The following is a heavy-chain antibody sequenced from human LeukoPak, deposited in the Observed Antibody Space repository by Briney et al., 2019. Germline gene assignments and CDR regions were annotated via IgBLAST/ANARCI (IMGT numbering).Heavy chain of an antibody. CDR2: INHSGST. V-gene: IGHV4-34*01. J-gene: IGHJ4*02. CDR3: ARGIDDYVWGSYRRYYFDY. D-gene: IGHD3-16*02. Sequence: PSETLSLTCAVYGGSFSGYYWSWIRQPPGKGLEWIGEINHSGSTNYNPSLKSRVTIPVDTSKNQFSLKLSSVTAADTAVYYCARGIDDYVWGSYRRYYFDYWGQGTLVTVSS. CDR1: GGSFSGYY.